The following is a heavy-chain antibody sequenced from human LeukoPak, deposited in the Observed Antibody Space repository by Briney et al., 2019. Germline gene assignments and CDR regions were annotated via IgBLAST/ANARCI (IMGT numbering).Heavy chain of an antibody. CDR3: ARVSNSSSWYGLYYYYYYMDV. J-gene: IGHJ6*03. D-gene: IGHD6-13*01. CDR1: GGSFSGYY. V-gene: IGHV4-34*01. Sequence: PSETLSLTCAVYGGSFSGYYWGWIRQPPGKGLEWIGSIYYSGSTYYNPSLKSRVTISVDTSKNQFSLKLSSVTAADTAVYYCARVSNSSSWYGLYYYYYYMDVWGKGTTVTVSS. CDR2: IYYSGST.